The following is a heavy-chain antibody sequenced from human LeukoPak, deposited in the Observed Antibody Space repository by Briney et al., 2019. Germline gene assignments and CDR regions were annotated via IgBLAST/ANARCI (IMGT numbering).Heavy chain of an antibody. CDR1: GYTFTSYG. D-gene: IGHD1-14*01. CDR3: ARDLTQSGTDAFDI. V-gene: IGHV1-18*01. Sequence: WASVKVSCKASGYTFTSYGISWVRQAPGQGLEWMGWISAYNGNTNYAQKLQGRVTMTTDTSTSTAYMELRSLRSDDTAVYYCARDLTQSGTDAFDIWGQGTMVTVSS. J-gene: IGHJ3*02. CDR2: ISAYNGNT.